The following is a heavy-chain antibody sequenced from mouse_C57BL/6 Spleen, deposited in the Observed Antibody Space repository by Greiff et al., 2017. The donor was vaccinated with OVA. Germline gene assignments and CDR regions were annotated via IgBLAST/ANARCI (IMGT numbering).Heavy chain of an antibody. CDR2: IRNKANGYTT. CDR3: ANYYYSNYYYFDY. D-gene: IGHD2-5*01. Sequence: EVKLVESGGGLVQPGGSLSISCAASGFTFTDYYMSWVRQPPGNALEWLGFIRNKANGYTTDYSASVKGRFTTSRDNYQSILYLQKNHLRAEDSSTYYCANYYYSNYYYFDYWGQGTTLTVSS. V-gene: IGHV7-3*01. J-gene: IGHJ2*01. CDR1: GFTFTDYY.